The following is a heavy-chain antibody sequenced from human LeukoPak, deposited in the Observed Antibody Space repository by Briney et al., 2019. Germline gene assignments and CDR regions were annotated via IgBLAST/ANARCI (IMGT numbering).Heavy chain of an antibody. CDR3: ASWGLSSGLDY. V-gene: IGHV1-3*01. Sequence: ASVKVSCKASGYTFTSYAMHWVRQAPGQRLEWMGWINAGNGNTKYSQKFQGRVTFTRDTSASTAYMELSSLRSEDTAVYYCASWGLSSGLDYWGQGTLVTVSS. CDR2: INAGNGNT. D-gene: IGHD3-22*01. J-gene: IGHJ4*02. CDR1: GYTFTSYA.